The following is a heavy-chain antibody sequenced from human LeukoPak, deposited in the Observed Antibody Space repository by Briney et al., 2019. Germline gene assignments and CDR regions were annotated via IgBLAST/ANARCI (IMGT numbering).Heavy chain of an antibody. CDR2: ISSSSSYI. V-gene: IGHV3-21*01. CDR1: GFTFSSYT. J-gene: IGHJ5*02. D-gene: IGHD3-10*02. Sequence: GGSLRLSCAASGFTFSSYTMKWVRQAPGKGLEWVSSISSSSSYIYYADSVKGRFTISRDNAKNSLYLQMNSLRAEDTAVYYCTTVRGVIGWFDPWGQGTLVTVSS. CDR3: TTVRGVIGWFDP.